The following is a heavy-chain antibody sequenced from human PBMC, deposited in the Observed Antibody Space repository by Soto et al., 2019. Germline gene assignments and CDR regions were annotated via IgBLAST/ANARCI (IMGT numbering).Heavy chain of an antibody. Sequence: GYYWSWIRQPPGKGLEWIGEINHSGSTNYNPSLKSRVAISVDTSKNQFSLKLSSVTAADTAVYYCARVWGGAFDFWGQGTMVT. CDR1: GYY. V-gene: IGHV4-34*01. CDR2: INHSGST. J-gene: IGHJ3*01. D-gene: IGHD3-10*01. CDR3: ARVWGGAFDF.